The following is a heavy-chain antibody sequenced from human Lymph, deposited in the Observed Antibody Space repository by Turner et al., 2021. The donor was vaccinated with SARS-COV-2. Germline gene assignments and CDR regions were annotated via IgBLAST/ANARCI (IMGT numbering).Heavy chain of an antibody. V-gene: IGHV4-59*08. CDR1: GGSISSYY. D-gene: IGHD6-19*01. CDR3: ARHGFSGWYGGGMDV. J-gene: IGHJ6*02. CDR2: IHYSGST. Sequence: QVQLQESGPGLVKPSETLSLTCTVSGGSISSYYWSWIRQPPGKGLVWIGYIHYSGSTNYNPSLKSRVTISVDTSKNQFSLKLNSVTAADTAVYYCARHGFSGWYGGGMDVWGQGTTVTVSS.